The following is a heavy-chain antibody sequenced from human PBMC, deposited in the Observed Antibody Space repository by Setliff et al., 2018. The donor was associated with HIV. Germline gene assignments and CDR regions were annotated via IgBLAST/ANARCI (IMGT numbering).Heavy chain of an antibody. CDR2: ISSTSEYI. CDR3: ARGGMAPHNPWSRRRTYYYYYMDV. V-gene: IGHV3-21*01. D-gene: IGHD3-3*01. J-gene: IGHJ6*03. CDR1: GFNFISYN. Sequence: GESLKISCEASGFNFISYNLNWVRQAPGKGLEWVSFISSTSEYIHYADSVKGRFTISRDNAKNSLSLQMDSLGVEDTAVYYCARGGMAPHNPWSRRRTYYYYYMDVWGKGTTVTVSS.